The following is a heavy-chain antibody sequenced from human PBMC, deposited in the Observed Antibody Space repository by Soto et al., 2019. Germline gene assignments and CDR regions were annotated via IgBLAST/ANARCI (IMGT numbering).Heavy chain of an antibody. CDR3: ARDHGDYYYGMDV. CDR2: IYYSGST. J-gene: IGHJ6*02. V-gene: IGHV4-31*03. CDR1: GGSISSGGYY. Sequence: PSETLSLTCTFSGGSISSGGYYWSWIRQHPGKGLEWIGYIYYSGSTYYNPSLKSRVTISVDTSKNQFSLKLSSVTAADTAVYYCARDHGDYYYGMDVWGQGTTVTAP. D-gene: IGHD4-17*01.